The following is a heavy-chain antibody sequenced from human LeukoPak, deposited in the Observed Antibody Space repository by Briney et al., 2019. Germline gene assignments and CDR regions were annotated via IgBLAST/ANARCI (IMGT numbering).Heavy chain of an antibody. Sequence: ASVKVSCKASGYTFTSYGGNWVRQAPGQGLEWMGWISAYNGHTNYARKLQGRVTMTTDTSTSTLYMELRSLRSDDTAVYYCARHRLPRVYYDSSGYYHNGFDIWGQGTMVTVSS. CDR3: ARHRLPRVYYDSSGYYHNGFDI. CDR2: ISAYNGHT. D-gene: IGHD3-22*01. J-gene: IGHJ3*02. V-gene: IGHV1-18*01. CDR1: GYTFTSYG.